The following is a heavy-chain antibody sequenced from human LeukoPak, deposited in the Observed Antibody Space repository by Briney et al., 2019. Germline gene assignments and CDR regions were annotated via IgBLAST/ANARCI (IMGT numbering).Heavy chain of an antibody. CDR1: GFTFSSHW. CDR2: IKQDGSEK. CDR3: ARDRSYYDY. J-gene: IGHJ4*02. Sequence: PGGSLRLSCAASGFTFSSHWMSWVRQAPGKGREWVANIKQDGSEKYYVDSVKGRFTISRDNAKNSLYLQMNSLRAEDTAVYYCARDRSYYDYWGQGTLVTVSS. V-gene: IGHV3-7*01.